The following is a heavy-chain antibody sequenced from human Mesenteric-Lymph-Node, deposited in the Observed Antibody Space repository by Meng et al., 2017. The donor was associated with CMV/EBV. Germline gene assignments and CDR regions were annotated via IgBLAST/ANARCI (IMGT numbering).Heavy chain of an antibody. V-gene: IGHV3-53*01. J-gene: IGHJ4*02. Sequence: GGSLRLSCAVSGFSVSNNYMTWVRQAPGKGLEWVSIIYSAGTTYYADSVKGRFTISRDDSRNTLSLQMNSLRAEDTAVYYCARQSARRSGYDYWGQGTLVTVSS. CDR2: IYSAGTT. CDR1: GFSVSNNY. CDR3: ARQSARRSGYDY. D-gene: IGHD5-12*01.